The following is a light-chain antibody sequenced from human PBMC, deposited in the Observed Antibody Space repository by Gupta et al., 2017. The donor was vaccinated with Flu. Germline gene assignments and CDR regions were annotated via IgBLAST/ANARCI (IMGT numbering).Light chain of an antibody. CDR1: QDINRW. CDR3: QQANSFPPWT. Sequence: DIQMTQSPSSVSASVGDRVTFTCRASQDINRWLAWYQQKPGKAPKLLIYAASSWQSGVPSRFSGSGYGTDFNLTITSRQPEDFATYYCQQANSFPPWTFGQGTKVEIK. J-gene: IGKJ1*01. V-gene: IGKV1-12*01. CDR2: AAS.